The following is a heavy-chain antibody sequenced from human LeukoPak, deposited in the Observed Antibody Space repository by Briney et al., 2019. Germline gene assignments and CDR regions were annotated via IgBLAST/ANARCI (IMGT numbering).Heavy chain of an antibody. V-gene: IGHV3-74*01. CDR3: ARAYFDNSGYYVGY. CDR1: GFPFRSYW. D-gene: IGHD3-22*01. CDR2: INSDGSSR. J-gene: IGHJ4*02. Sequence: GGSLRLSCAASGFPFRSYWMHWVRQPPGKGMVWVSSINSDGSSRSYADSVKGRFTISRDNAKNTLYLQMNSLRVEDAAVYYCARAYFDNSGYYVGYWGQGSLVTVSA.